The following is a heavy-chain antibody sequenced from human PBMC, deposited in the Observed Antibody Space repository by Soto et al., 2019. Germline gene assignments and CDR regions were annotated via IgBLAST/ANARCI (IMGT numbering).Heavy chain of an antibody. Sequence: EVQLVESGGGLVQPGRSLRLSCAASGFTFDDYAMHWVRQAPGKGLEWVSGISWNSGSIGYADSVKGRFTIYRDNAKNSLYLQMNSLRAEDTALYYCAKAVRGRAPAASGAFDIWGQGTMVTVSS. CDR3: AKAVRGRAPAASGAFDI. J-gene: IGHJ3*02. V-gene: IGHV3-9*01. CDR1: GFTFDDYA. D-gene: IGHD2-2*01. CDR2: ISWNSGSI.